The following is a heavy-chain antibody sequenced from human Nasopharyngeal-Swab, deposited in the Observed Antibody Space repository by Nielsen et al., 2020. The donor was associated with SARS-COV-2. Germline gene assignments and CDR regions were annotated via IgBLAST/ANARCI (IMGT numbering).Heavy chain of an antibody. CDR2: IYHGGST. V-gene: IGHV4-4*02. J-gene: IGHJ4*02. D-gene: IGHD1-1*01. Sequence: VRQAPGKGLEWIGEIYHGGSTNYNPSLKSRVTISVDKSKNQFSLKLSSVTAADTAVYYCARAGTTSPETPFDYWGQGTLVTVSS. CDR3: ARAGTTSPETPFDY.